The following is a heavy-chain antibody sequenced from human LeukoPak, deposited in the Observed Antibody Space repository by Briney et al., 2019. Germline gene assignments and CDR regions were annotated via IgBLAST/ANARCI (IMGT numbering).Heavy chain of an antibody. CDR3: ARLYSGSQTFDY. CDR1: GGSIIRSNYY. D-gene: IGHD1-26*01. Sequence: PSETLSLTCIVSGGSIIRSNYYWGWIRQPPGKGLEWIGSIYYSGSTYHNPSLKSRVAISVDTFRNQFSLKLKSVSAADTAVYYCARLYSGSQTFDYWGQGTLVAVSS. J-gene: IGHJ4*02. V-gene: IGHV4-39*01. CDR2: IYYSGST.